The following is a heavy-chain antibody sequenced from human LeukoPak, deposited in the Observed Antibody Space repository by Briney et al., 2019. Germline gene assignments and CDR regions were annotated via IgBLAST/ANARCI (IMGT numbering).Heavy chain of an antibody. CDR2: IRYDGSNK. V-gene: IGHV3-30*02. Sequence: HPGGSLRLSCAASGFTFSSYGMHWVRQAPGKGLEWVAFIRYDGSNKYYADSVKGRFTISRDNSKNTLYLQMNSLRAEDTAVYYCAKDSGGYGSGSYYIEGSDYWGQGTLVTVSS. J-gene: IGHJ4*02. D-gene: IGHD3-10*01. CDR3: AKDSGGYGSGSYYIEGSDY. CDR1: GFTFSSYG.